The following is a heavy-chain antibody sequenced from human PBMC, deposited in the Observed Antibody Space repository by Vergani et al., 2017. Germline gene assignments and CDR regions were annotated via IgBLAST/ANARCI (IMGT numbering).Heavy chain of an antibody. CDR1: GGTFSTYA. CDR2: IIPILGIA. D-gene: IGHD3-3*01. Sequence: QVQLVQSGAEVKKPGSSVKVSCKAPGGTFSTYAISWVRQAPGQGLEWMGRIIPILGIANYAQKFQGRVTITSDKSTSTAYMELSSLRSEDTAVYYCAMSYYYFWSGYRTSYWYFDLWGRGTLVTVSS. V-gene: IGHV1-69*09. J-gene: IGHJ2*01. CDR3: AMSYYYFWSGYRTSYWYFDL.